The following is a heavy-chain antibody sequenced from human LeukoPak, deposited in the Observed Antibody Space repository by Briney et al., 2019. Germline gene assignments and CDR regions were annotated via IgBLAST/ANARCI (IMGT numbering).Heavy chain of an antibody. J-gene: IGHJ4*02. CDR1: GYSFPNYW. D-gene: IGHD2/OR15-2a*01. V-gene: IGHV5-51*01. CDR2: IHPGDSET. CDR3: ARFSYRLSFDS. Sequence: GESLKISCQGSGYSFPNYWIAWVRQLPGKGLEWMGSIHPGDSETRYNPSIQGQFNISIDKSLSSAYLQWSSLKAADTGMYYCARFSYRLSFDSWGQGALLTVSS.